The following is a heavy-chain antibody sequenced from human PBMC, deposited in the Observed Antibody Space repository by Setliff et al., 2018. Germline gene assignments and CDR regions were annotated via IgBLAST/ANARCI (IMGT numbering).Heavy chain of an antibody. CDR3: ARDHAYGSRFYYYYYGMDV. CDR2: IKQDGSEK. D-gene: IGHD3-10*01. V-gene: IGHV3-7*01. Sequence: AGGSLRLSCAASGFTFSSYWMSWVRQAPGKGLEWVANIKQDGSEKYYVDSVKGRFTISRDNAKKSVYLQMNSLRAEDTAVYYCARDHAYGSRFYYYYYGMDVWGQGTTVTVSS. CDR1: GFTFSSYW. J-gene: IGHJ6*02.